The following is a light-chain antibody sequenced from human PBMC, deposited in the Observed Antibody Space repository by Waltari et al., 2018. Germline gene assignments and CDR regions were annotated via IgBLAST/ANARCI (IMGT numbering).Light chain of an antibody. Sequence: IVLTQSPATLSLSPGERATLSCRASQSVSTYLAWYQQKPGQAPRLLIYDASNRATGIPARFSGSGSGTDFTLTISSLEPEDFAVYFCQHRSNWPPWTFGQGTKVEMK. CDR1: QSVSTY. J-gene: IGKJ1*01. V-gene: IGKV3-11*01. CDR3: QHRSNWPPWT. CDR2: DAS.